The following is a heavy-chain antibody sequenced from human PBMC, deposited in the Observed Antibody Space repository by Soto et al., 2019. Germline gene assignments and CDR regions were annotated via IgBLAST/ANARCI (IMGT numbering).Heavy chain of an antibody. CDR1: GGSFSGYY. D-gene: IGHD3-10*01. J-gene: IGHJ4*02. V-gene: IGHV4-34*01. CDR2: INHSGST. Sequence: SETLSLTCAVYGGSFSGYYWSWIRQPPGKGLEWIGEINHSGSTNYNPSLKSRVTISVDTSKNQFSLKLSSVTAADTAVYYCASLSRGIWFGGILWGQGTLVTVSS. CDR3: ASLSRGIWFGGIL.